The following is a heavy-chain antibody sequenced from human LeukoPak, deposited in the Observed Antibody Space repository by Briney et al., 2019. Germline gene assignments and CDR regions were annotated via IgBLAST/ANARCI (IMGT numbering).Heavy chain of an antibody. CDR3: ARHVHKYGTNNWFDP. Sequence: SETLSLTCSVSGDSINSYYWNWIRQSPGKGLEWIGCIYSTGTTNYNPSLKSRVTLSVDTSRIQFSLNLSSVTAADTAIYYCARHVHKYGTNNWFDPWGQGTLVTVSS. V-gene: IGHV4-59*08. CDR2: IYSTGTT. CDR1: GDSINSYY. D-gene: IGHD1-1*01. J-gene: IGHJ5*02.